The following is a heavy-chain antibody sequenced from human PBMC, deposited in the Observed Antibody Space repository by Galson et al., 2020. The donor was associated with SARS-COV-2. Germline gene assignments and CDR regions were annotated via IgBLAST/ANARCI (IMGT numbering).Heavy chain of an antibody. Sequence: TGGSLRLSCAASGFTFSSYAMHWVRQAPGKGLEWVAAISYDGSNKYYADSVKGRFTISRDNSKNTLYLQMNSLRAEDTAVYYCARTLSGSYLYYFDYWGQGTLVTVSS. D-gene: IGHD1-26*01. J-gene: IGHJ4*02. CDR2: ISYDGSNK. V-gene: IGHV3-30-3*01. CDR1: GFTFSSYA. CDR3: ARTLSGSYLYYFDY.